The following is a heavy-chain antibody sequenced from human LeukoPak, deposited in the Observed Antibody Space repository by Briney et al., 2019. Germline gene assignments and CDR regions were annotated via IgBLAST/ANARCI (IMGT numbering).Heavy chain of an antibody. CDR1: GGSISSYY. CDR2: IYTSGST. V-gene: IGHV4-4*07. Sequence: SETLSLTCTVSGGSISSYYWSWIRQPAGKGLEWIGRIYTSGSTNYNPSLKSRVTMSVDTSKNQFSLKLSSVTAADTAVYYCAREDGITMVRGVIITPYYYYMDVWGKGTTVTISS. CDR3: AREDGITMVRGVIITPYYYYMDV. D-gene: IGHD3-10*01. J-gene: IGHJ6*03.